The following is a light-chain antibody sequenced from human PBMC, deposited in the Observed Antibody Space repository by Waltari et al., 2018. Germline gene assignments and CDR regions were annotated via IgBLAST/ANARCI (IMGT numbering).Light chain of an antibody. CDR1: RNNIGFYHL. CDR2: DVI. V-gene: IGLV2-23*02. Sequence: QYALTQPAPASGSPGQSITISCTGSRNNIGFYHLVSWYQQPPGKAPKLIIFDVIKRPSGVSDRFSGSKSGNTASLTISGLQTEDDADYYCCSYSGSGSFPYVFGPGTRVAVL. J-gene: IGLJ1*01. CDR3: CSYSGSGSFPYV.